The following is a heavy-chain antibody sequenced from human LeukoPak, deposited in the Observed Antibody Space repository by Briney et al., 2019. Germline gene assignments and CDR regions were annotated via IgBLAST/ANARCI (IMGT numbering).Heavy chain of an antibody. D-gene: IGHD1-26*01. Sequence: PGGSLRLSCAASGFTFSSYAMSWVRQAPGKGLEWVSAISGSGGSTYYADSVKGRFTISRDNSKNSLYLQMNSLRAEDTAVYYCAREIRGYSYFDYWGQGTLVTVSS. CDR2: ISGSGGST. CDR3: AREIRGYSYFDY. V-gene: IGHV3-23*01. J-gene: IGHJ4*02. CDR1: GFTFSSYA.